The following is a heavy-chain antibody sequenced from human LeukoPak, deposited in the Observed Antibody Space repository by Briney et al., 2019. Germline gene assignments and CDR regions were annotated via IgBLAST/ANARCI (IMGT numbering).Heavy chain of an antibody. CDR1: RGSISGSIRSYY. V-gene: IGHV4-4*09. CDR3: ARIPLGYSGAYYFDY. J-gene: IGHJ4*02. D-gene: IGHD5-12*01. Sequence: PSETLSLTCTVSRGSISGSIRSYYWSWLRQPPGKGLEWIGYISTSGSINDNPSLRSRLTISVDTSKNQFFLNLRSVSAADTAVCYCARIPLGYSGAYYFDYWGQGTLVTVS. CDR2: ISTSGSI.